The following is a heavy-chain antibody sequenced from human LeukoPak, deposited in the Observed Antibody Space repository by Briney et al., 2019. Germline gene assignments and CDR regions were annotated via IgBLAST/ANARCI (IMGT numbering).Heavy chain of an antibody. CDR1: GFDLSGFY. Sequence: GGSLKLSCAASGFDLSGFYMHWVRQASGRGLEWVGLIRSKPSSYTTVYAASVKGRFTISRDDSKSTAYLQMNSLKVEDTAVYYCIRQHCSGGSCSYVDYWGQGTLVTVSS. CDR2: IRSKPSSYTT. J-gene: IGHJ4*02. D-gene: IGHD2-15*01. CDR3: IRQHCSGGSCSYVDY. V-gene: IGHV3-73*01.